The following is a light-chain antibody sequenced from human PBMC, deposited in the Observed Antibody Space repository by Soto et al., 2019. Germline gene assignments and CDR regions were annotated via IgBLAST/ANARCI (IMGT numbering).Light chain of an antibody. CDR1: QGITSY. J-gene: IGKJ1*01. V-gene: IGKV1-9*01. CDR2: AAS. CDR3: LQDINYPWT. Sequence: IQVTQSPSSLSASVGDRVTITCRASQGITSYLAWYQQKPGKAPKLLIYAASALQTGVSSRFSGSGYGTDFTLAISSLQPEDSATYYCLQDINYPWTFGQGTKVEIK.